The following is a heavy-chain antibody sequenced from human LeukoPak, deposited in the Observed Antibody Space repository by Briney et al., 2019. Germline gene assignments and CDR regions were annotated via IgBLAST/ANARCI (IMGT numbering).Heavy chain of an antibody. CDR2: IKPDGNEK. J-gene: IGHJ4*02. CDR1: GLTFTDFW. CDR3: SGRDSSRSPRAY. Sequence: GGSLRLSCAASGLTFTDFWLNWVRLAPGRGLEWLANIKPDGNEKYYVDSVKGRFAISRDNAKNEVYLEMNSLRAEDTGVYYCSGRDSSRSPRAYWGQGTLVSVSS. D-gene: IGHD2-2*01. V-gene: IGHV3-7*01.